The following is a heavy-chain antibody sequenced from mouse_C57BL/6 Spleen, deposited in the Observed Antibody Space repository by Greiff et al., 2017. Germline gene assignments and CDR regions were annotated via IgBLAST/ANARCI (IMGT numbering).Heavy chain of an antibody. J-gene: IGHJ4*01. Sequence: EVQLVESEGGLVQPGSSMKLSCTASGFTFSDYYMAWVRQVPEKGLEWVANINYDGSSTYYLDSLKSRFIISRDNAKNILYLQMSSLKSEDTATYYCAREMVNWDYYAMDYWGQGTSVTVSS. CDR3: AREMVNWDYYAMDY. D-gene: IGHD4-1*01. CDR1: GFTFSDYY. CDR2: INYDGSST. V-gene: IGHV5-16*01.